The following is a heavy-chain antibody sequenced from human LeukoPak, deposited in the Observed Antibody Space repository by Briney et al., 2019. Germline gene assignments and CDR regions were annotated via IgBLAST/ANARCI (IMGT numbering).Heavy chain of an antibody. CDR2: INPNSGGT. CDR1: GYTFTVYY. V-gene: IGHV1-2*02. Sequence: ASVKVSCKASGYTFTVYYMHWVRQAPGHGLEWMGWINPNSGGTNYAQKFQGRVTMISDTSISTAYMELSRLRSDDTAVYYCARGDTIFDAGSLDYWGQGTLVTVSS. J-gene: IGHJ4*02. CDR3: ARGDTIFDAGSLDY. D-gene: IGHD3-3*01.